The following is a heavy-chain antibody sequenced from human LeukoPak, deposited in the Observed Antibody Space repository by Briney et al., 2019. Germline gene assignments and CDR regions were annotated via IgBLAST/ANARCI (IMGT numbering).Heavy chain of an antibody. CDR2: INPSGGST. V-gene: IGHV1-46*01. CDR1: GYTFTSYY. D-gene: IGHD6-19*01. J-gene: IGHJ3*02. CDR3: AITAYSSGPIGAFDI. Sequence: ASVKVSCKASGYTFTSYYMHWVRQAPGQGLEWMGIINPSGGSTSYAQKFRGRVTMTRDTSTSTVYMELSSLRSEDTAVFYCAITAYSSGPIGAFDIWGQGTMVTVSS.